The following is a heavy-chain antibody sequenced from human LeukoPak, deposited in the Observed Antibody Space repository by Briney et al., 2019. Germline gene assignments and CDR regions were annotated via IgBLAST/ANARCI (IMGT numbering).Heavy chain of an antibody. V-gene: IGHV4-34*01. D-gene: IGHD3-16*01. Sequence: PSETLPLTCAVYGGSFSGYYWSWIRQPPGKGLEWIGEMNHSGSTNYNPSLKSRVSISVDTSKNQFSLKLSSVTAADTAVYYCAKITFGGDYYGMDVWGQGTTVTVSS. CDR1: GGSFSGYY. CDR3: AKITFGGDYYGMDV. CDR2: MNHSGST. J-gene: IGHJ6*02.